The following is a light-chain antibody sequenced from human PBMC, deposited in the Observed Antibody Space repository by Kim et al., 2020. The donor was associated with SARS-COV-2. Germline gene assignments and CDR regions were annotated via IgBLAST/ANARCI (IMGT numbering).Light chain of an antibody. CDR3: QQYNNWPYT. V-gene: IGKV3-15*01. CDR2: GAS. CDR1: PSVSSN. Sequence: SVFPGERATRSCRASPSVSSNLAWYQQKPGQAPRLLIYGASTRATGIPARFSGSGSGTEFTLTISSLQSEDFAVYFCQQYNNWPYTFGQGTKLEIK. J-gene: IGKJ2*01.